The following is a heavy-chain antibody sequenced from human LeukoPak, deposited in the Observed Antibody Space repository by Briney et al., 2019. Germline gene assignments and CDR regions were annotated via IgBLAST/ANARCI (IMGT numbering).Heavy chain of an antibody. CDR2: IYYGGST. D-gene: IGHD2-2*01. Sequence: SETLSLTCTVSGGSISSYYWSWIRQPPGKGLEWIGYIYYGGSTNYNPSLKSRVTISVDTSKNQFSLKLSSVTAADTAVYYCARHGVRGIVVVPAATANYYYGMDVWGQGTTVTVSS. V-gene: IGHV4-59*08. CDR1: GGSISSYY. CDR3: ARHGVRGIVVVPAATANYYYGMDV. J-gene: IGHJ6*02.